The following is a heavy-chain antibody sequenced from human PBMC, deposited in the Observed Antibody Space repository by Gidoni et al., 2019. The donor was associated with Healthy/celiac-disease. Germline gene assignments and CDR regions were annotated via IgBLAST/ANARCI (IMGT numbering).Heavy chain of an antibody. CDR3: ARPFYDTTSYYYLYYFDY. V-gene: IGHV3-72*01. CDR2: TRNKANSYTT. D-gene: IGHD3-22*01. Sequence: EVQLVESGGGLVQPGGSLRLSCAASGFTFSDHYMDWVRQAPGKGLEWVGRTRNKANSYTTEYAASVKGRFTISRDDSKNSLYLQMNSLKTEDTAVYYCARPFYDTTSYYYLYYFDYWGQGTLVTVSS. CDR1: GFTFSDHY. J-gene: IGHJ4*02.